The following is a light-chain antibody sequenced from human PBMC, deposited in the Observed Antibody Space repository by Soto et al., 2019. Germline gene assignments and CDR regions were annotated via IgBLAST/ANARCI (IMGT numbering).Light chain of an antibody. Sequence: DIQMTQSPSTLSASVGDRVTITCRASQSISSWLAWYQQKPGKAPKLLIYDASSLESGVPSRFSGSGSATEFTLTISSLQPDDFATYYCQHYKMYSPWTFGQGTKVEIK. J-gene: IGKJ1*01. V-gene: IGKV1-5*01. CDR3: QHYKMYSPWT. CDR1: QSISSW. CDR2: DAS.